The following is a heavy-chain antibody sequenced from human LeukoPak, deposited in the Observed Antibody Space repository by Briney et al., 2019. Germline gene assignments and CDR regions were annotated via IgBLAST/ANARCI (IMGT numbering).Heavy chain of an antibody. CDR1: GYAFTDYY. J-gene: IGHJ4*02. V-gene: IGHV1-2*02. D-gene: IGHD6-6*01. CDR3: ARDLWRHSSSAAGY. Sequence: ASVKVSCKASGYAFTDYYLHCVRQAPGQGLEWMGWINPNSGGTNYEQKFQGRVTMTSDTSISTAYMELSRMKSDDTAVYYCARDLWRHSSSAAGYWGQGTLVTVSS. CDR2: INPNSGGT.